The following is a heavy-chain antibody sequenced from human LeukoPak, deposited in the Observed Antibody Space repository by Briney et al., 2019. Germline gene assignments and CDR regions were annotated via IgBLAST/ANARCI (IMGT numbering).Heavy chain of an antibody. CDR3: TRDYTVFGVVIHVN. D-gene: IGHD3-3*01. V-gene: IGHV3-49*04. CDR1: GFTFGDYA. J-gene: IGHJ4*02. CDR2: IRGKAYGGTT. Sequence: GGSLRLSCTASGFTFGDYAMSWVRQAPGKGLEWVWFIRGKAYGGTTEYAASVKGRFTISRDDSKSIAYLQMNSLKTEDTAVYYCTRDYTVFGVVIHVNWGQGTLVTVSS.